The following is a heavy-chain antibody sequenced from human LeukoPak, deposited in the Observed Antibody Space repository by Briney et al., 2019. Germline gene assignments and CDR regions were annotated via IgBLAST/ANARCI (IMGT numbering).Heavy chain of an antibody. CDR1: GFTFSAYD. CDR2: ISSSSTTK. V-gene: IGHV3-48*04. J-gene: IGHJ4*02. CDR3: AKGRYYYDSSGYYPFDY. Sequence: HPGGSLRLSCAASGFTFSAYDMNWVRQAPGKGLKWLSYISSSSTTKYHADSVKGRFTISRDNTKNSLYLQMNSLRAEDTGVYYCAKGRYYYDSSGYYPFDYWGQGTLVTVSS. D-gene: IGHD3-22*01.